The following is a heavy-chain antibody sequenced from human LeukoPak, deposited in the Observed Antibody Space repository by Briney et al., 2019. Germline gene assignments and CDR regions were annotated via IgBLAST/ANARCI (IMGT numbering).Heavy chain of an antibody. V-gene: IGHV3-33*01. CDR1: GFTYSTYG. D-gene: IGHD6-13*01. CDR2: IWYDGSNK. Sequence: GGSLRLSCAASGFTYSTYGMHWVRQAPGKGLEWVAVIWYDGSNKYYADSVKGRFTISRDNSRNTLYLQMNSLRAEDTAVYYCARGQIAAAGPDYYYYGMDVWGQGTTVTVSS. CDR3: ARGQIAAAGPDYYYYGMDV. J-gene: IGHJ6*02.